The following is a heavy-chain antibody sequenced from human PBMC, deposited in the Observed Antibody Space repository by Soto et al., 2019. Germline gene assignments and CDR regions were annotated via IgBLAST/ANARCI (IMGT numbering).Heavy chain of an antibody. CDR2: ISSSSSTI. J-gene: IGHJ6*02. Sequence: PGGSLRLSCAASGFTFSSYSMNWVRQAPGKGLEWVSYISSSSSTIYYADSVKGRFTISRDNAKNSLYLQMNSLRAEDTAVYYCARDGYSSGWYVYYGMDVWGQGTTVTVSS. CDR3: ARDGYSSGWYVYYGMDV. D-gene: IGHD6-19*01. V-gene: IGHV3-48*01. CDR1: GFTFSSYS.